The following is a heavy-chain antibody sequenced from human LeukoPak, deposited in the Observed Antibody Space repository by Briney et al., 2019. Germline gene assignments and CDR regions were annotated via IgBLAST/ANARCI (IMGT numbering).Heavy chain of an antibody. CDR2: TYYSGST. Sequence: SETLSLTCTVSGGSISSYYWSWIRQPPGKGLEWIGYTYYSGSTNYNPSLKSRVTISVDTSKNQFSLKLSSVTAADTAVYYCARVRVSHAFDIWGQGTMVTVSS. CDR1: GGSISSYY. V-gene: IGHV4-59*01. CDR3: ARVRVSHAFDI. J-gene: IGHJ3*02.